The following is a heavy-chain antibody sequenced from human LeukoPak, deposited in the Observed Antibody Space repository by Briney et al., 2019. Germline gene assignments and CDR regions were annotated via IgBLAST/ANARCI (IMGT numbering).Heavy chain of an antibody. CDR2: IRYDGSNK. J-gene: IGHJ4*02. CDR1: GFTFSSYG. D-gene: IGHD2-8*01. Sequence: GGSLRLSCAASGFTFSSYGMHWVRQAPGKGLEWVAFIRYDGSNKYYADSVKGRFTISRDNSKSTLYLQMNSLRAEDTAVYYCAKDLGVPEDYWGQGTLVTVSS. V-gene: IGHV3-30*02. CDR3: AKDLGVPEDY.